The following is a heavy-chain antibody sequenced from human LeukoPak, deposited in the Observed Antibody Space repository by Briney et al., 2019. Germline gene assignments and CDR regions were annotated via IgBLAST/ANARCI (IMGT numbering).Heavy chain of an antibody. V-gene: IGHV4-38-2*01. D-gene: IGHD3-10*02. Sequence: SETLSLTCAVSLYSVSTGLFWGWVRQPPGKGLEWIATIYHNGITHYNPSLKSRVTISVDTSKNQFSLKMSSVTAADTAVYYCTLCVALSDHGIIDSWGQGTLATVSS. CDR2: IYHNGIT. CDR3: TLCVALSDHGIIDS. CDR1: LYSVSTGLF. J-gene: IGHJ4*02.